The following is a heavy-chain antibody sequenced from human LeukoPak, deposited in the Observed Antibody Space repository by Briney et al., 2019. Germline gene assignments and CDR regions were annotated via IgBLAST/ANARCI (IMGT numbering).Heavy chain of an antibody. J-gene: IGHJ4*02. CDR3: AREIGVGGPKFPDY. CDR2: INPNSGGT. Sequence: GASVKVSCKSSGYTFTRYYMHWLRQPPAQGQEWMGWINPNSGGTNNAQQLLGRVTMTSVTSISTASMELRRLRSDDTAVYYCAREIGVGGPKFPDYWGQGNLVTVSS. CDR1: GYTFTRYY. D-gene: IGHD6-19*01. V-gene: IGHV1-2*02.